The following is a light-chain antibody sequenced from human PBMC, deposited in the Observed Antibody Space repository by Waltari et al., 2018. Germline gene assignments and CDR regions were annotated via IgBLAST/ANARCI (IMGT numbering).Light chain of an antibody. CDR1: SSDVGTYDY. Sequence: QSALTQPASVSGSPGQSITISCTGTSSDVGTYDYVSWYQQHPGKAPKLMIYDVTKRPSGIANPFSGSKSGNTASLTISGLQAEDEADYYCSSYTTSSTVYVFGTGTKVTVL. J-gene: IGLJ1*01. V-gene: IGLV2-14*03. CDR3: SSYTTSSTVYV. CDR2: DVT.